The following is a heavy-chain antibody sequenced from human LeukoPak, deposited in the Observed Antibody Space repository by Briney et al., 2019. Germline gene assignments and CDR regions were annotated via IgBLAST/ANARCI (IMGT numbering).Heavy chain of an antibody. CDR1: GGSLSSYY. CDR2: IYYSGNT. J-gene: IGHJ6*02. D-gene: IGHD3-3*01. Sequence: SETLSLTCTVSGGSLSSYYWNWIGQPPGKGLERIGYIYYSGNTDYNPSLKSRVTISVDTSKNQFSLKVSSVTAADTAVYYCARYDFWSGSSSVGAMDVWGQGTTVTVSS. V-gene: IGHV4-59*01. CDR3: ARYDFWSGSSSVGAMDV.